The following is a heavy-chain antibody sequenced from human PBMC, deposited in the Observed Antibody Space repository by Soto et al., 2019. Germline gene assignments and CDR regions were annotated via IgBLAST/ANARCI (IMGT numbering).Heavy chain of an antibody. V-gene: IGHV4-34*01. CDR2: INHSGSP. J-gene: IGHJ5*02. CDR3: ARRRPPTTRYNWFDP. CDR1: GGSFSGYY. D-gene: IGHD1-1*01. Sequence: QVQLQQWGAGLLKPSETLSLTCAVYGGSFSGYYWSWIRQPPGKGLEWIGEINHSGSPNYNPALKSRVTISVDTSKNQFSLKLSSVTAADTAVYYCARRRPPTTRYNWFDPWGQGTLVTVSS.